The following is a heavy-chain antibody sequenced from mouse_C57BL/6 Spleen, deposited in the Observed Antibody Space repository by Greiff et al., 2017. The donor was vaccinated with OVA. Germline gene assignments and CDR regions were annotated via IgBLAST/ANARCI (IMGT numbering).Heavy chain of an antibody. V-gene: IGHV1-52*01. D-gene: IGHD1-3*01. CDR3: ARKWDDY. CDR1: GYTFTSYW. J-gene: IGHJ2*01. Sequence: VQLQQPGAELVRPGSSVKLSCKASGYTFTSYWMRWVKQRPIQGLEWIGNIDPSDSEPHYNQKFKDKATLTVDKSSSPAYMQLSSLTSEDSAVYYCARKWDDYWGQGTTLTVSS. CDR2: IDPSDSEP.